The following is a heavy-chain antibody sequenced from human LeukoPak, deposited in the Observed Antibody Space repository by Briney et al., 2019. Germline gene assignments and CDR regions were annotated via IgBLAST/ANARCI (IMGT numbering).Heavy chain of an antibody. D-gene: IGHD3-10*01. Sequence: PGGSLRLSCAASGFTFSSYAMSWVRQAPGKGLAWVSTISGSGGSTYYADSVRGRFTISRDNSKNTLYLQMNSLRVEDTAVYYCAKERVRGGPFDYWGQGTLVTVSS. J-gene: IGHJ4*02. CDR2: ISGSGGST. CDR3: AKERVRGGPFDY. CDR1: GFTFSSYA. V-gene: IGHV3-23*01.